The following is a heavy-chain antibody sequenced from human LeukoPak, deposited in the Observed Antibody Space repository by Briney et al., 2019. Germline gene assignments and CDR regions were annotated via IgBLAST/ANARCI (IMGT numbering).Heavy chain of an antibody. CDR2: ISGSGSST. D-gene: IGHD2-15*01. V-gene: IGHV3-23*01. J-gene: IGHJ4*02. CDR3: AKDPKYCSGSSCCY. Sequence: PGGSLRLSCAGSGFTFSSYAMSWVRQAPGKGLEWVSGISGSGSSTHYADSVKGRFTISRDNSKNTLYLQMKSLRAEDTAVYYCAKDPKYCSGSSCCYWGQGTLVTVSS. CDR1: GFTFSSYA.